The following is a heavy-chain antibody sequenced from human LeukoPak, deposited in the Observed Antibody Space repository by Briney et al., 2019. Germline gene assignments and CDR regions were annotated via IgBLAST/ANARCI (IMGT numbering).Heavy chain of an antibody. V-gene: IGHV3-48*01. J-gene: IGHJ4*02. CDR1: GFTFSSYS. Sequence: GGSLRLSCAASGFTFSSYSMNWVRQAPGKGLEWVSYISSSSSTIYYADSVKGRFTISRDNAKNSLYLQMNSLRAEDTAVYYCAKDLETDWGQGTLVTVSS. CDR3: AKDLETD. CDR2: ISSSSSTI.